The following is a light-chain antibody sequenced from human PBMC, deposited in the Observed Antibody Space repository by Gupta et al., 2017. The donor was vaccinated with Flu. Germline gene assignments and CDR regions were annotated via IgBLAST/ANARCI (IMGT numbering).Light chain of an antibody. V-gene: IGLV1-44*01. CDR1: KSNIGFST. Sequence: SVLTQPRSVYATPGQRCTLPCPGTKSNIGFSTVSWYQVRPGTAPNLLVYSNHQRPSVVPRRFSGSKSGTSAPLAISGLQSEDDAEYYGAVWDDSLNGVVFGGGTKVTVL. CDR2: SNH. CDR3: AVWDDSLNGVV. J-gene: IGLJ2*01.